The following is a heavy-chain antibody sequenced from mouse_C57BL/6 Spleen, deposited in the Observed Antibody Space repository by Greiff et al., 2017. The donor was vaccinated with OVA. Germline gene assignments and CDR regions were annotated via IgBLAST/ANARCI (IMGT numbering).Heavy chain of an antibody. V-gene: IGHV7-3*01. D-gene: IGHD2-3*01. CDR2: IRNKANGYTT. Sequence: DVMLVESGGGLVQPGGSLSLSCAASGFTFTDYYMSWVRQPPGKALEWLGFIRNKANGYTTEYSASVKGRFTISRDNSQSILYLQMNALRAEDSATYYCARLNGYYGPWFAYWGQGTLVTVSA. J-gene: IGHJ3*01. CDR1: GFTFTDYY. CDR3: ARLNGYYGPWFAY.